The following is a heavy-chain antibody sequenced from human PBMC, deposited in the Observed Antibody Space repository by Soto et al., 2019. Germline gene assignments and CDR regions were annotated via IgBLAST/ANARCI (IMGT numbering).Heavy chain of an antibody. D-gene: IGHD6-6*01. CDR2: IHPGDSDT. CDR3: AGLLAEYSASVGP. Sequence: PGESLKISCKGSGYNFASYWIGWVRQMPGKGLEWMGIIHPGDSDTRYSPSFRGQVTFSADKSPSRAYLQWSSLEASDTAIYYCAGLLAEYSASVGPWGQGTLVTVSS. J-gene: IGHJ5*02. V-gene: IGHV5-51*01. CDR1: GYNFASYW.